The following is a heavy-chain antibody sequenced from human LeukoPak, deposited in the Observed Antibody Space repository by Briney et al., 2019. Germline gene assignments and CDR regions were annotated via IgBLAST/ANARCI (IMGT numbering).Heavy chain of an antibody. D-gene: IGHD3-16*02. J-gene: IGHJ6*03. CDR1: GFTFSSYS. Sequence: PGGSLRLSCAASGFTFSSYSMNWVRQAPGKGLEWVSSISSSSSYIYYADSVKGRFTISRDNAKNSLYLQMNSLRAEDTAVYYCARGPLVDTEVYYYYMDVWGKGTTVTVSS. V-gene: IGHV3-21*01. CDR2: ISSSSSYI. CDR3: ARGPLVDTEVYYYYMDV.